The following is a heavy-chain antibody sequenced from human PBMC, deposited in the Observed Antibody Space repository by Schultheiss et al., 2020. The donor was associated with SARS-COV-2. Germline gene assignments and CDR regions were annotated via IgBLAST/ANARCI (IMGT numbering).Heavy chain of an antibody. CDR1: GFTFDDYA. CDR2: IYSGGST. Sequence: GGSLRLSCAASGFTFDDYAMHWVRQAPGKGLEWVSVIYSGGSTYYADSVKGRFTISRDNSKNTLYLQMNSLRAEDTAVYYCAKDEGRTYYYDSSGQPLDYWGQGTLVTVSS. CDR3: AKDEGRTYYYDSSGQPLDY. J-gene: IGHJ4*02. D-gene: IGHD3-22*01. V-gene: IGHV3-23*03.